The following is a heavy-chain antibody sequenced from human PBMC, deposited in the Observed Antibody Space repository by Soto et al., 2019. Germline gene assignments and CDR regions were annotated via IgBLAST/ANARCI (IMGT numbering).Heavy chain of an antibody. CDR3: ARDVKHSGNY. CDR1: GLTFCSYS. J-gene: IGHJ4*02. Sequence: GGSLRLSCAASGLTFCSYSMNWVRQAPGKGLEWVSSISSSSSYIYYADSVKGRFTISRDNAKNSLYLQMNSLRAEDTAVYYCARDVKHSGNYWGQGTLVTVSS. CDR2: ISSSSSYI. D-gene: IGHD5-12*01. V-gene: IGHV3-21*01.